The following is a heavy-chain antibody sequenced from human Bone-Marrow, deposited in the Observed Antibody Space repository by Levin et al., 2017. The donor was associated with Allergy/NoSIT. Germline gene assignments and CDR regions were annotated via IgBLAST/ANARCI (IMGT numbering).Heavy chain of an antibody. J-gene: IGHJ6*03. Sequence: AASVKVSCKASGFSITSYYMYWVRQAPGQGLEWMGRIEARGGDARYEQKFQGRVTMTSDTSASTVYMELSSLRSEDTAVYYCTREAGSTSVGFSYMDVWGKGTTVTVSS. V-gene: IGHV1-46*01. CDR2: IEARGGDA. CDR1: GFSITSYY. D-gene: IGHD2-2*01. CDR3: TREAGSTSVGFSYMDV.